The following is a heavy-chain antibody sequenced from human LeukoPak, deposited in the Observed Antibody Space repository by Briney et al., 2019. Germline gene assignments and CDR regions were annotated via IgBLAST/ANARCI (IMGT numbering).Heavy chain of an antibody. V-gene: IGHV1-8*01. CDR2: MNPNSGNT. Sequence: GASVKVSCKASGYTFTSYDINWVRQATGQGLEWMGWMNPNSGNTGYAQKFQGRVTMTRNTSISTAYMELSSLRSEDTAVYYCARGLPSAHLRFLEWLDKFYYYYGMDVWGQGTTVTVSS. CDR1: GYTFTSYD. D-gene: IGHD3-3*01. J-gene: IGHJ6*02. CDR3: ARGLPSAHLRFLEWLDKFYYYYGMDV.